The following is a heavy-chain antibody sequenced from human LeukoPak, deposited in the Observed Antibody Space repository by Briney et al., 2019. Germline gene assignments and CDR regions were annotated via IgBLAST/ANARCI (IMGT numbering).Heavy chain of an antibody. CDR1: GYTFTSYD. D-gene: IGHD6-13*01. V-gene: IGHV1-8*01. CDR2: MNPNSGNA. J-gene: IGHJ5*02. Sequence: ASVKVSCKASGYTFTSYDINWVRQATGQGLEWTGWMNPNSGNAGYAQKFQGRVTMTRNTSISTAYMELSSLRSEDTAVYYCARGRGAADNWFDPWGQGTLVTVSS. CDR3: ARGRGAADNWFDP.